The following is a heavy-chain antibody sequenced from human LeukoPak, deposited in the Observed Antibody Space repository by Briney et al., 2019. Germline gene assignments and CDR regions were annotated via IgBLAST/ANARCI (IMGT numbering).Heavy chain of an antibody. CDR3: ARVAAPGGFDY. Sequence: SETLSPTCTVSGGSISSYYWSWIRQPAGKGLEWIGRIYASGSTNYNPSLKIRVTMSVDTSKNQFSLKLSSVTAADTAVYYCARVAAPGGFDYWGQGTLVTVSS. CDR1: GGSISSYY. CDR2: IYASGST. J-gene: IGHJ4*02. D-gene: IGHD6-13*01. V-gene: IGHV4-4*07.